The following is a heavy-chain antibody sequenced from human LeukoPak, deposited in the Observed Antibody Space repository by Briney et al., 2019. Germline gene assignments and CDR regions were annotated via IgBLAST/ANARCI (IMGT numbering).Heavy chain of an antibody. CDR3: ARGGPYDSGTFYFDY. CDR1: GGSISTYY. CDR2: IYNSGGT. D-gene: IGHD3-10*01. Sequence: PSETLSLTCTVSGGSISTYYWSWIRQPPGKGLEWIGYIYNSGGTNYNPSLKSRVTISVDTSKNQFSLKLSSVTAADSAVYYCARGGPYDSGTFYFDYWGQGTLVTVSS. V-gene: IGHV4-59*01. J-gene: IGHJ4*02.